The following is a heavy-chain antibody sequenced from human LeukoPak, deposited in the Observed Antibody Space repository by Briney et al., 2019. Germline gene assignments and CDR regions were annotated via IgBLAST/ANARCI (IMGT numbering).Heavy chain of an antibody. Sequence: ASVKVSCKASGHTSTTYAIHWVRQAPGQGLEWMGRINPNSGDTNYAQKFQGRVTMTRDTSISTAYVELSRLRSDDTAVYYCARDYCSSTSCLFDYWGQGTLVTVSS. CDR3: ARDYCSSTSCLFDY. V-gene: IGHV1-2*06. D-gene: IGHD2-2*01. J-gene: IGHJ4*02. CDR1: GHTSTTYA. CDR2: INPNSGDT.